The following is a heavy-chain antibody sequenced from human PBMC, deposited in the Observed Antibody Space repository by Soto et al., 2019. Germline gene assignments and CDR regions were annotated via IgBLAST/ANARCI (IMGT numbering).Heavy chain of an antibody. Sequence: QVPLVQSGAEVKKPGASVKVSCKASGYTFTSYAMHWVRQAPGQRLEWMGWINAGNGNTKYSQKFQGRGTITRDTSATTAYMELSSLRSEGTAVYYCARDLGITMVRGVIITYYFDYWGQGTLVTVSS. D-gene: IGHD3-10*01. CDR1: GYTFTSYA. V-gene: IGHV1-3*01. CDR3: ARDLGITMVRGVIITYYFDY. J-gene: IGHJ4*02. CDR2: INAGNGNT.